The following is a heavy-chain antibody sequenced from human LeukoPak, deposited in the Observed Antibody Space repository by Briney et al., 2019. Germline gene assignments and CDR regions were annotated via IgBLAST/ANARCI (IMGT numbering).Heavy chain of an antibody. CDR2: INHSGST. V-gene: IGHV4-34*01. J-gene: IGHJ4*02. D-gene: IGHD3-10*01. CDR3: ARGGSTMVRGVITYFDY. Sequence: SETLSLTCAVYGESFSGYYWSWIRQPPGKGLEWIGEINHSGSTNYNPSRKSRVTISVDTSKNQFSLKLSSVTAADTAVYYCARGGSTMVRGVITYFDYWGQGNLVTVSS. CDR1: GESFSGYY.